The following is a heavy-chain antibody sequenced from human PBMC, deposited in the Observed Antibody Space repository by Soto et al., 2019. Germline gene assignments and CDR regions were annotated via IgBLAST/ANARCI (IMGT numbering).Heavy chain of an antibody. V-gene: IGHV4-31*03. D-gene: IGHD5-18*01. Sequence: QVQLLESGPGLVKPSQTLSLICNVSGASISSGGYYWSWIRQRPGGGLEWLGLIYYSGISHYNPSLKSRATNSVDTSKNQFSLKLISVTAADTAVYYCARTEWIQLWFDYWGQGALVTVS. CDR1: GASISSGGYY. J-gene: IGHJ4*02. CDR3: ARTEWIQLWFDY. CDR2: IYYSGIS.